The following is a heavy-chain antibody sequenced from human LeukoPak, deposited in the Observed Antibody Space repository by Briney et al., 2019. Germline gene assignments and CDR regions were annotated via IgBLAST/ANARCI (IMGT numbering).Heavy chain of an antibody. CDR2: IKPDGSVT. V-gene: IGHV3-7*01. D-gene: IGHD6-19*01. CDR1: GFTFSNYW. J-gene: IGHJ6*03. CDR3: ARDSGWANMDV. Sequence: PGGSLRLSCAASGFTFSNYWMSWARQAPGKGLEWVAMIKPDGSVTKYVESVKGRFIISRDNAKNSQSLQMNSLTADDTAVYYCARDSGWANMDVWGKGTTVTISS.